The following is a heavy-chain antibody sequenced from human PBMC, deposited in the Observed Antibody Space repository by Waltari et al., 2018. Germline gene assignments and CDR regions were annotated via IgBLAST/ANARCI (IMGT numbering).Heavy chain of an antibody. D-gene: IGHD3-16*01. CDR3: VGARRPRPNPYYYYYYMDV. CDR1: GFTFSSYS. Sequence: AASGFTFSSYSMNWVRQAPGKGLEWVSYISSSSSTIYYADSVKGRFTISRDNAKNSLYLQMNSLRAEDTAVYYCVGARRPRPNPYYYYYYMDVWGKGTTVTISS. J-gene: IGHJ6*03. V-gene: IGHV3-48*04. CDR2: ISSSSSTI.